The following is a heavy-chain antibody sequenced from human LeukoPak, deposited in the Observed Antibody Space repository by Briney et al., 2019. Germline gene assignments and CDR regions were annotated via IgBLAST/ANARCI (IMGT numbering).Heavy chain of an antibody. CDR2: IWYDGSNK. CDR3: AKVLQYSSSKIHYYYYYGMDV. Sequence: GGSLRLSCAASGFTFSSYGMHWVRQAPGKGLEWVAVIWYDGSNKYYADSVKGRFTISRDNSKNTLYLQMNSLRAEDTAVYYCAKVLQYSSSKIHYYYYYGMDVWGQGTTVTVSS. V-gene: IGHV3-30*02. J-gene: IGHJ6*02. D-gene: IGHD6-6*01. CDR1: GFTFSSYG.